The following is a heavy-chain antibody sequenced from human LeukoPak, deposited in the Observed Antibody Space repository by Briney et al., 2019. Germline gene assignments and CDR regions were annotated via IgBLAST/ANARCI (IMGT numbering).Heavy chain of an antibody. CDR3: ARGGVVGALDF. D-gene: IGHD1-26*01. CDR2: ITNDGRST. Sequence: GGSLRLSCAGSGFALRDYWMHWVRHAPGKGLVWVSLITNDGRSTSYADSVRDRFTISRDTAKNTMYLQMNSLSAEDTAVYYCARGGVVGALDFWGQGTLVTVSS. V-gene: IGHV3-74*01. J-gene: IGHJ4*02. CDR1: GFALRDYW.